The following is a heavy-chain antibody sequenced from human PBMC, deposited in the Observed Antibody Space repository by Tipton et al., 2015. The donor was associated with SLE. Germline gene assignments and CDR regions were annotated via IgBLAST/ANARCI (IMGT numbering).Heavy chain of an antibody. D-gene: IGHD2-8*01. Sequence: TLSLTCSVSGGSISSSYWSWIRQPPGKGLEWIGYIYHSGSTNFNPSLKSRVTTSVDTSKNQFSLKLTSVTAADTAVYYCARGMLTWRGAIIGVDVWGQGTSVNVSS. V-gene: IGHV4-59*08. CDR2: IYHSGST. J-gene: IGHJ6*02. CDR3: ARGMLTWRGAIIGVDV. CDR1: GGSISSSY.